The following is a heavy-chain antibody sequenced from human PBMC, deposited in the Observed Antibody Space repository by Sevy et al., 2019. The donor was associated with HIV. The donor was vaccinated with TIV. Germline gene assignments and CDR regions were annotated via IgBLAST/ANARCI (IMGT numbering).Heavy chain of an antibody. J-gene: IGHJ4*02. CDR2: ISGSSGTI. V-gene: IGHV3-48*02. CDR1: GFSFSQYS. CDR3: ARVVLYYDANYCDF. Sequence: GGSLRLSCAASGFSFSQYSMNWVRQAPGKGLEWLSYISGSSGTIYYAGSVKVRFTISRDNAKNSVYLQMNSLRDEDSAVYYCARVVLYYDANYCDFWGQGALVTVSS. D-gene: IGHD3-22*01.